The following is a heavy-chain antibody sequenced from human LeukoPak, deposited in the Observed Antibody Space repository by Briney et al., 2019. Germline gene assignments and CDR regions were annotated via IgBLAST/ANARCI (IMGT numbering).Heavy chain of an antibody. CDR2: IYHSGSA. Sequence: SETLSLTCAVYGGSFSGYYWNWIRQPPGKGLEWIGEIYHSGSANYNPSLKSRVTISVDKSKNQFSLKLSSVTAADTAVYYCARSQYSSGSYYGMDVWGQGTTVTVSS. V-gene: IGHV4-34*01. D-gene: IGHD6-19*01. J-gene: IGHJ6*02. CDR1: GGSFSGYY. CDR3: ARSQYSSGSYYGMDV.